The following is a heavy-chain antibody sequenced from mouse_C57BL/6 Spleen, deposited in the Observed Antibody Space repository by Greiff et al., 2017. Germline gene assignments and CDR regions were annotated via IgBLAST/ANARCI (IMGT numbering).Heavy chain of an antibody. Sequence: EVQVVESGGGLVKPGGSLKLSCAASGFTFSDYGLHWVRQAPEKGLEWVAYISSGSSTIYYADTVKGRFTLSRDNAKNTLFLQMTSLRAEDTAMYYCARGLPCAYWGQGTLVTVSA. D-gene: IGHD5-5*01. V-gene: IGHV5-17*01. J-gene: IGHJ3*01. CDR2: ISSGSSTI. CDR1: GFTFSDYG. CDR3: ARGLPCAY.